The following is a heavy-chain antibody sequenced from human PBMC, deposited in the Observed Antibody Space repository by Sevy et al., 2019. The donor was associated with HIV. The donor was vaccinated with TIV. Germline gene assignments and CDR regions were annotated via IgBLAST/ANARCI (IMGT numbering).Heavy chain of an antibody. CDR1: TFTFNDYW. D-gene: IGHD3-16*01. CDR2: INQHGSEK. J-gene: IGHJ6*02. CDR3: AGWGGGLDV. Sequence: GGSLRLSCAASTFTFNDYWMNWVRQAPGKGLEWVANINQHGSEKYFVDSVKGRFTISRDNAKNSLYPEMNRLRAEDTAGYYCAGWGGGLDVWGQGTTVTVSS. V-gene: IGHV3-7*01.